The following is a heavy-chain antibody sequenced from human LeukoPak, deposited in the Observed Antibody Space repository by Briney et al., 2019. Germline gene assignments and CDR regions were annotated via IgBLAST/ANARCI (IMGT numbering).Heavy chain of an antibody. CDR2: IYHSGST. D-gene: IGHD6-19*01. CDR1: GGSISSSNW. J-gene: IGHJ4*02. V-gene: IGHV4-4*02. CDR3: ASLRMYSSGWYYFDY. Sequence: SGTLSLTCAVSGGSISSSNWWSWVRQPPGKGLEWIGEIYHSGSTNYNPSLKSRVTISVDKSKNQFSLKLSSVTAADTAVYYCASLRMYSSGWYYFDYWGQGTLVTVSS.